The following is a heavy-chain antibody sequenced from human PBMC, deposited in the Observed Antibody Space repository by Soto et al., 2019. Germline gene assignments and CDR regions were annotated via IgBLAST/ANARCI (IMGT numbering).Heavy chain of an antibody. D-gene: IGHD3-16*01. Sequence: DVQLVQSGGGLVQPGGSLRLSCVGSGFSFSDHYMDWVRQAPGKGLEWVARIRKETNGYSTQDAASVKGRFTIARDDSTSSLYIQVNSLNTDDPAVYYCARGGIYRPFDYWGQGTLVTVSS. V-gene: IGHV3-72*01. CDR2: IRKETNGYST. CDR1: GFSFSDHY. J-gene: IGHJ4*02. CDR3: ARGGIYRPFDY.